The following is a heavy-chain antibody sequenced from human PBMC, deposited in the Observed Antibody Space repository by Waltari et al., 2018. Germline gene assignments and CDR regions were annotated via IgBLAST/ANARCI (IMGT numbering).Heavy chain of an antibody. Sequence: QLQLQESGPGLVKPSGTLSPTCTVSGGSISSSRYYWGWIRQSPGKGLEWIGSIYYSGSIYYNPTLQSRVTISGDTSKNQFSLNLSSVTAADTAVYYCARHWKRNGYRFDPWGQGTRVTVSS. CDR1: GGSISSSRYY. CDR3: ARHWKRNGYRFDP. CDR2: IYYSGSI. J-gene: IGHJ5*02. D-gene: IGHD5-12*01. V-gene: IGHV4-39*01.